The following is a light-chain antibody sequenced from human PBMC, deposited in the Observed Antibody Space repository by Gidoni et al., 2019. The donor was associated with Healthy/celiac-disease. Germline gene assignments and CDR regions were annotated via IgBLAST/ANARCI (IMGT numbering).Light chain of an antibody. V-gene: IGKV3-11*01. CDR2: DAS. Sequence: EMVLTQYPATLSLSPGERATLSCRASQSVSSYLAWYQQKPGQAPRLLIYDASNRATGIPARFSGSGSGTDFTLTISSLEPEDFAVYYCQQRSNWPITFGQGTRLEIK. CDR1: QSVSSY. J-gene: IGKJ5*01. CDR3: QQRSNWPIT.